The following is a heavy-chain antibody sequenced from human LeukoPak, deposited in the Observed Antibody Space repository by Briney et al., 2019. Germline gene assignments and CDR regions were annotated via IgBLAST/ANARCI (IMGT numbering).Heavy chain of an antibody. D-gene: IGHD3-10*01. Sequence: PGGSLRLSCAASGFTFSNCGMTWVRQAPGKGLEWVSSISGSDDGTYYADSVKGRFTISRDNSKNTLYLQMNSLRAEDTAVYYCAKRGPVYSASPGNFFDYWGQGTLVTVSS. CDR1: GFTFSNCG. V-gene: IGHV3-23*01. J-gene: IGHJ4*02. CDR2: ISGSDDGT. CDR3: AKRGPVYSASPGNFFDY.